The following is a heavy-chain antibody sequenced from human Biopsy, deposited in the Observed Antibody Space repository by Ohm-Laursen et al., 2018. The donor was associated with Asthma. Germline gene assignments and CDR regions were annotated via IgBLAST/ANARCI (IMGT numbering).Heavy chain of an antibody. Sequence: SLRLSCTASGFTFSSYGMNWVRQAPGKGLEWVANIKHDGTEKNHVDSLKGRFTISRDNAKNSLYLQMNSLRAEDTAVYYCARTFHFWSPYHAEHYQLWGQGTLVTVPS. V-gene: IGHV3-7*01. J-gene: IGHJ1*01. CDR3: ARTFHFWSPYHAEHYQL. CDR2: IKHDGTEK. CDR1: GFTFSSYG. D-gene: IGHD3-3*02.